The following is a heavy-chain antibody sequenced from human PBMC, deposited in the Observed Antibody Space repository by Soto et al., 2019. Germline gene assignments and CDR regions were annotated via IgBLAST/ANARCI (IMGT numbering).Heavy chain of an antibody. CDR2: IYYSGST. Sequence: PADTLSLTCTFSGFSISRGFYYLSWIRQHPGKGLEWIGYIYYSGSTYYNPSVKSRVTISVDTSKNQFSLKLSSVTAADTAVYYCRVVAEKYGMDVWGQGTKVTFS. J-gene: IGHJ6*02. CDR1: GFSISRGFYY. CDR3: RVVAEKYGMDV. D-gene: IGHD2-15*01. V-gene: IGHV4-31*03.